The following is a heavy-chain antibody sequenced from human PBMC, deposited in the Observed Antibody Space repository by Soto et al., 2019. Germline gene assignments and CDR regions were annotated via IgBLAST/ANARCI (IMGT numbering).Heavy chain of an antibody. CDR2: IYYSGST. CDR1: GGSISSSSYY. J-gene: IGHJ5*02. Sequence: QLQLQESGPGLVKPSETLSLTCTVSGGSISSSSYYWGWIRQPPGKGLEWIGSIYYSGSTYYNPSLKSRVTISVDTSKNQFSLKLSSVTAADTPVYYCARRRRNDWFDPWGQGTLVTVSS. D-gene: IGHD1-1*01. V-gene: IGHV4-39*01. CDR3: ARRRRNDWFDP.